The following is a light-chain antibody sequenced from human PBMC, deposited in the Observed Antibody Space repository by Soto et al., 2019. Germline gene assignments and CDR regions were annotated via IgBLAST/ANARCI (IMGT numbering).Light chain of an antibody. CDR3: QQGYSSRWT. CDR1: QNIRTY. CDR2: ATS. V-gene: IGKV1-39*01. J-gene: IGKJ1*01. Sequence: DIQMTQSPSSLSASVGDRVSITCRASQNIRTYLNWYQQKPGKAPQLIIYATSNLQTGVPSRFSASGSETDFSLVITDLQPEDFATYYCQQGYSSRWTSGRGTKVEI.